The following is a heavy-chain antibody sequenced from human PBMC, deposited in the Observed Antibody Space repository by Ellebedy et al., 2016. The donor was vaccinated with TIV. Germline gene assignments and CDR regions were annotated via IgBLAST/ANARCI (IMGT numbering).Heavy chain of an antibody. CDR2: FDPEDGET. CDR3: ATAGGELLPIDY. Sequence: ASVKVSXXVSGYTLTELSMHWVRQAPGKGLEWMGGFDPEDGETIYAQKFQGRVTMTEDTSTDTAYMELSSLRSEDTAVYYCATAGGELLPIDYWGQGTLVTVSS. D-gene: IGHD1-26*01. CDR1: GYTLTELS. V-gene: IGHV1-24*01. J-gene: IGHJ4*02.